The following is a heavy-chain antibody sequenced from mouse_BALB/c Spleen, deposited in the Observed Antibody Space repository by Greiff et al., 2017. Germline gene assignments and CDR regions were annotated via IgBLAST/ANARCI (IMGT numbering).Heavy chain of an antibody. J-gene: IGHJ1*01. V-gene: IGHV1-4*02. CDR3: ARSGSFWGRDWYFDV. CDR1: GYTFTSYT. Sequence: VQLQQSAAELARPGASVKMSCKASGYTFTSYTMHWVKQRPGQGLEWIGYINPSSGYTEYNQKFKDKTTLTADKSSSTAYMQLSSLTSEDSAVYYCARSGSFWGRDWYFDVWGAGTTVTVSS. D-gene: IGHD3-1*01. CDR2: INPSSGYT.